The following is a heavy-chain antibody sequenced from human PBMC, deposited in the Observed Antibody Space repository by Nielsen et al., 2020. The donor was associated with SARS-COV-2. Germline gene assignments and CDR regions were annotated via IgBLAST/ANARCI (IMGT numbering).Heavy chain of an antibody. Sequence: GESLKISCKGSGYSFTSYWISWVRQMPGKGLEWMGRIDPSDSYTNYSPSFQGHVTISADKSISTAYLQWSSLKASDTATYYCARHFGYCNTTTCFGHYYFDLWGRGTLVTISS. J-gene: IGHJ2*01. CDR3: ARHFGYCNTTTCFGHYYFDL. CDR2: IDPSDSYT. V-gene: IGHV5-10-1*01. CDR1: GYSFTSYW. D-gene: IGHD2-2*01.